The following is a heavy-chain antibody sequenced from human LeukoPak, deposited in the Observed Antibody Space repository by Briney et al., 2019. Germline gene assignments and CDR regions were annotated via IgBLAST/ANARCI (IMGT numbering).Heavy chain of an antibody. V-gene: IGHV3-30-3*01. J-gene: IGHJ5*02. D-gene: IGHD2-2*01. CDR2: ISYDGSNK. CDR3: ARERVVEVVVVPAEFWFDP. CDR1: GFTFSSYA. Sequence: PGRSLRLSCAASGFTFSSYAMHWVRQALGKGLEWVAVISYDGSNKYYADSVKGRFTISRDNSKNTLYLQMNSLRAEDTAVYYCARERVVEVVVVPAEFWFDPWGQGTLVTVSS.